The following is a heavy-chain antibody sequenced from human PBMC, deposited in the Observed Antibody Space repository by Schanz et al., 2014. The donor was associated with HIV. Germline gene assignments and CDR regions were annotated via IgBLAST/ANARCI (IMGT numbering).Heavy chain of an antibody. D-gene: IGHD2-15*01. J-gene: IGHJ4*02. CDR1: GFSFSSYV. V-gene: IGHV3-23*01. CDR3: EKDLLSRYCSGGSCYSSY. CDR2: ISGSGDIT. Sequence: EIQLLESGGGLVQHGGSLRLSCAASGFSFSSYVMSWIRQAPGKGLEWVSAISGSGDITYYADSVKGRFTISRDNSKNTVYLQMDSLRAEDTAVYYCEKDLLSRYCSGGSCYSSYWGQGTLVTVSS.